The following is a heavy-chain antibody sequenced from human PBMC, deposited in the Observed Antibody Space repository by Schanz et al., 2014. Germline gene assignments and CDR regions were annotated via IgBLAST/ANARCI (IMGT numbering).Heavy chain of an antibody. Sequence: EVQLVESGGGLVQPGGSLRLSCAASAFIFRSYSMHWVRQAPGKGLEWVSYISRSSSTIYYADSVRGRFTISRDNAKNTLYLQMNSMTAEDTAGYYCARDSGSHYLVDYWGQGTLVTVSS. D-gene: IGHD1-26*01. CDR3: ARDSGSHYLVDY. J-gene: IGHJ4*02. CDR1: AFIFRSYS. CDR2: ISRSSSTI. V-gene: IGHV3-48*01.